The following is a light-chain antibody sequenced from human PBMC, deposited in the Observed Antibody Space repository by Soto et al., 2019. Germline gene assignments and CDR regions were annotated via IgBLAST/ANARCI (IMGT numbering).Light chain of an antibody. CDR1: QSVHTF. Sequence: EIVLAQSPDTQYPSSGHGASLSCXXSQSVHTFLAWYQQKPGQAPRLLIYGASTRATGVPARFSGSGSGTDFTLTISSLEPEDFAVYYCHQRSNWPPDTFGQGTRLENK. V-gene: IGKV3-11*01. CDR2: GAS. J-gene: IGKJ5*01. CDR3: HQRSNWPPDT.